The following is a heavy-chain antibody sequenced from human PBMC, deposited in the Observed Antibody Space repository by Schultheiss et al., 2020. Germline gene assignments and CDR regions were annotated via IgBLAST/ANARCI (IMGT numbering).Heavy chain of an antibody. CDR2: IYYSGST. CDR3: ARRGSGYSSSSNAFDI. D-gene: IGHD6-6*01. V-gene: IGHV4-59*01. Sequence: SQTLSLTCTVSGGSISSYYWSWIRQPPGKGLEWIGYIYYSGSTNYNPSLKSRVTISVDTSKNQFSLKLSSVTAADTAVYYCARRGSGYSSSSNAFDIWGQGTMVTVSS. CDR1: GGSISSYY. J-gene: IGHJ3*02.